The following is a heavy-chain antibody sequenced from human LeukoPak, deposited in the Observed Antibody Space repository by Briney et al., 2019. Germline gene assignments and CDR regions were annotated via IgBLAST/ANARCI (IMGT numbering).Heavy chain of an antibody. Sequence: GGSLRLSCAASGFTFSSYAMSWVRQAPGKGLEWVSAISGSGGSTFYADSVKGRFTVSRDNSKNTLYLQMNSLRAEDTAVYYCAKSPYYYDSSGYAFYDYMDVWGKGTTVTVSS. CDR2: ISGSGGST. CDR1: GFTFSSYA. J-gene: IGHJ6*03. V-gene: IGHV3-23*01. D-gene: IGHD3-22*01. CDR3: AKSPYYYDSSGYAFYDYMDV.